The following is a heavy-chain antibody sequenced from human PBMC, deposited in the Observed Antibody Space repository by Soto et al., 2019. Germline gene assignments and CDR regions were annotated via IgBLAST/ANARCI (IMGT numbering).Heavy chain of an antibody. J-gene: IGHJ5*02. D-gene: IGHD3-3*01. CDR1: GGTFSSYA. Sequence: QVQLVQSGAEVQKPGSSVKVSCKASGGTFSSYAISWVRQAPGQGLEWMGGIIPIFGTVNYAQKFQGRVTSTADDSTSTAYMELSSLRSEDTAVYYCARERTIFGVVNPGWFDPWGQGTLVTVSS. V-gene: IGHV1-69*01. CDR2: IIPIFGTV. CDR3: ARERTIFGVVNPGWFDP.